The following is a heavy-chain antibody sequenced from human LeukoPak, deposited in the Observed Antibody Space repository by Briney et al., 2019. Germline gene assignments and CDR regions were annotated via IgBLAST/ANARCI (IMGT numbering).Heavy chain of an antibody. J-gene: IGHJ4*02. CDR1: GGSISSSSYY. CDR2: IYYSGST. CDR3: ARRGGDYSNYYFDY. D-gene: IGHD4-11*01. Sequence: PSETLSLTCTVSGGSISSSSYYWGWIRQPPGKGLEWIGSIYYSGSTYYNPSLKSRVTISVDTSKNQFSLKLSSVTAADTAMYYCARRGGDYSNYYFDYWGQGTLVTASS. V-gene: IGHV4-39*01.